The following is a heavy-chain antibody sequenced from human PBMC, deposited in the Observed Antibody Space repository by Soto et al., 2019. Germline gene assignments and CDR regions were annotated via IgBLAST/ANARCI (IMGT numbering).Heavy chain of an antibody. CDR1: GFTFSSYA. V-gene: IGHV3-64*01. D-gene: IGHD3-22*01. CDR3: ARDPDSSGYYYFDY. Sequence: EVQLVESGGGLVQPGGSLRLSCAASGFTFSSYAMHWVHQAPGKGLEYVSAISSYGGSTYYANSVKGRFTISRDNSKNTLYLQMGSLRAEDMAVYYCARDPDSSGYYYFDYWGQGTLVTVSS. J-gene: IGHJ4*02. CDR2: ISSYGGST.